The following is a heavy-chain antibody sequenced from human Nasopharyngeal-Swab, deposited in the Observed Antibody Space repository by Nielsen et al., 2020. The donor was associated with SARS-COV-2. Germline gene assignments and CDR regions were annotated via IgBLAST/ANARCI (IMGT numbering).Heavy chain of an antibody. CDR1: GYTFTSYA. V-gene: IGHV7-4-1*02. D-gene: IGHD3-3*01. J-gene: IGHJ6*02. CDR3: ARDRSTITIFGVVILDRGYYYYGRDV. Sequence: SVTVSCKASGYTFTSYAMNWVRQAPGQGLEWMGWINTNTGNPTYAQGFTGRFVFSLDTSVSTAYLQISSLKAEDTAVYYCARDRSTITIFGVVILDRGYYYYGRDVWGQGTTVTVSS. CDR2: INTNTGNP.